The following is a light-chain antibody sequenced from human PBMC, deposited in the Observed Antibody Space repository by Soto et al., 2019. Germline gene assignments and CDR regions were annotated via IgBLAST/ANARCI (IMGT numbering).Light chain of an antibody. Sequence: DIQMTHSPSSLSASVLDIVTITCRASQSISSDLNWYQQKPGKAPNLLIYTASTLQSGVPSRFSGSGSGTDFTLTISCLQSEDFATYYCQKYYSFPPKFGQGTKVDIK. CDR3: QKYYSFPPK. V-gene: IGKV1-39*01. CDR1: QSISSD. CDR2: TAS. J-gene: IGKJ1*01.